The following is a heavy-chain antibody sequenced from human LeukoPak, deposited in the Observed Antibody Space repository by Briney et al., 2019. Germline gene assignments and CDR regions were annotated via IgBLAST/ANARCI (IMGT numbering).Heavy chain of an antibody. V-gene: IGHV5-51*01. Sequence: GESLKISCKGSGYSFTSYWIGWVRQMPGKGLERMGIIYPGDSDTSYSPSFQGQVTISADKSISTAYLQWSSLKASDTAMYYCARPSDDSSSYFDYWGQGTLVTVSS. CDR3: ARPSDDSSSYFDY. CDR1: GYSFTSYW. D-gene: IGHD6-6*01. J-gene: IGHJ4*02. CDR2: IYPGDSDT.